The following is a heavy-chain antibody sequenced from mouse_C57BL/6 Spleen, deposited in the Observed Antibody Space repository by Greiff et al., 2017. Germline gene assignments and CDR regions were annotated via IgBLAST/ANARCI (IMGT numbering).Heavy chain of an antibody. CDR3: ARRGSNWDELDD. CDR1: GYTFTSYW. Sequence: VQLQQPGAELVRPGSSVKLSCKASGYTFTSYWMHWVKQRPIQGLEWIGNIDPSDSETHYNQKFKDKATLTVDKSSSTAYMQLSSLTSEDSAVYYCARRGSNWDELDDWGQGTTLTVSS. V-gene: IGHV1-52*01. D-gene: IGHD4-1*01. J-gene: IGHJ2*01. CDR2: IDPSDSET.